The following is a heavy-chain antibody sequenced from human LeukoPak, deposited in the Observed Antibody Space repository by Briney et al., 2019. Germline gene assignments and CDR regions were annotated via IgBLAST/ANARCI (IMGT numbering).Heavy chain of an antibody. CDR2: INPNSGGT. J-gene: IGHJ5*02. V-gene: IGHV1-2*02. CDR1: GYTFTGYY. D-gene: IGHD5-12*01. CDR3: ARSSRVDIVATTSS. Sequence: ASVKVSCKASGYTFTGYYMHRVRQAPGQGLEWMGWINPNSGGTNYAQKFQGRVTMTRDTSISTAYMELSRLRSDDTAVYYCARSSRVDIVATTSSWGQGTLVTVSS.